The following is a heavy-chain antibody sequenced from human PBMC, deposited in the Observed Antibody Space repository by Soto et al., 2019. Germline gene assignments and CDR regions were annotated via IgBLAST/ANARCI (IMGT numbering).Heavy chain of an antibody. D-gene: IGHD6-13*01. CDR3: ARSSSSWPRYYYYYMDV. V-gene: IGHV5-51*01. Sequence: GESLKISCKGSGYSFTSYWIGWVRQMPGKGLEWMGIIYPGDSDTRYSPSFQGQVTISADKSISTAYLQWSSLKASDTAIYYCARSSSSWPRYYYYYMDVWGKGTTVTVSS. CDR2: IYPGDSDT. CDR1: GYSFTSYW. J-gene: IGHJ6*03.